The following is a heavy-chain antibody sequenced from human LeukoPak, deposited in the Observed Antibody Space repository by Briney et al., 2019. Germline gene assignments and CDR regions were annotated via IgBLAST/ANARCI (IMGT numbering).Heavy chain of an antibody. V-gene: IGHV1-2*02. CDR2: IDPNSGGT. J-gene: IGHJ4*02. D-gene: IGHD6-6*01. CDR1: GYTFTGYY. Sequence: GASVKVSCKASGYTFTGYYIHWVRQAPGQGLEWMGWIDPNSGGTNYAQNVQGRVTMTGDPSISTAYMDVRGLRSDDTAVFYCARAPVYSSSAILHFFHYWGQGTLVTVSS. CDR3: ARAPVYSSSAILHFFHY.